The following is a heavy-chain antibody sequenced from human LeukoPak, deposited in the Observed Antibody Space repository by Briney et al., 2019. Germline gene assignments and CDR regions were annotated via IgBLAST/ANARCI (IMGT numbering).Heavy chain of an antibody. D-gene: IGHD5-18*01. J-gene: IGHJ4*02. CDR2: ISSSGSNI. V-gene: IGHV3-11*01. CDR3: ARAGRGFSYGSMDY. CDR1: GFTFSDNY. Sequence: GGSLRLSCAASGFTFSDNYMNWIRQAPGKGLEWVSYISSSGSNIYYADSVKGRFTISRDNAKNSLFLQMNSLRAEDTAVFYCARAGRGFSYGSMDYWGQGTLVTVSS.